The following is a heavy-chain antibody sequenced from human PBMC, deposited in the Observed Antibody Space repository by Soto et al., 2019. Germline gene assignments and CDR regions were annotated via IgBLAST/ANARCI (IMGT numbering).Heavy chain of an antibody. Sequence: XGSLGVACAGTGLTFRSYEMNWVRQAPGKGLEWLSYISSSGSTRNYADSLKGRFTISRDNARNSLYLQMNSLRAEDTAVYYCAVTTYYDNSGPYYFDYWGQGILVTVSS. CDR1: GLTFRSYE. CDR3: AVTTYYDNSGPYYFDY. D-gene: IGHD3-22*01. V-gene: IGHV3-48*03. J-gene: IGHJ4*02. CDR2: ISSSGSTR.